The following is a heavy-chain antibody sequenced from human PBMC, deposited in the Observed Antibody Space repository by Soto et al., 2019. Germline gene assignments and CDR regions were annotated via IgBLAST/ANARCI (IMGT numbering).Heavy chain of an antibody. CDR2: ISYVTSRT. D-gene: IGHD3-22*01. CDR1: GFSFSGSS. J-gene: IGHJ4*02. CDR3: ARDLGNYDSSGYFDY. V-gene: IGHV3-48*04. Sequence: SGGSLRLSCAASGFSFSGSSMNWLRLAPGKGLEWIAYISYVTSRTYYADSVKGRFTISRDNAKSSLYLQMNSLRVEDTAVYYCARDLGNYDSSGYFDYWGLGTQVAVS.